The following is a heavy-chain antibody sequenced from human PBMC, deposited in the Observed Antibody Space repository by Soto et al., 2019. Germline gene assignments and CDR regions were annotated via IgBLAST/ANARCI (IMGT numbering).Heavy chain of an antibody. CDR2: ISWDGGST. Sequence: EVQLVESGGVVVQPGGSLRLSCAASGFTFDDYAMHWVRQAPGKGLEWVSLISWDGGSTYYADSVKGRFTISRDISKNSLYLQMNSLRAEDTALYYCAKSIYSSGRRGAFDIWGQGTMVTVSS. D-gene: IGHD6-19*01. V-gene: IGHV3-43D*04. CDR1: GFTFDDYA. J-gene: IGHJ3*02. CDR3: AKSIYSSGRRGAFDI.